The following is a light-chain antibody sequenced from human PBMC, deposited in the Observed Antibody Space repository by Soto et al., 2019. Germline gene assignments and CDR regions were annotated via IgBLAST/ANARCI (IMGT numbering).Light chain of an antibody. CDR1: QSVSSN. V-gene: IGKV3-15*01. CDR2: GAS. J-gene: IGKJ4*01. CDR3: QQYKNWPLT. Sequence: EIVMTQSPATLSVSPGERATLSCRASQSVSSNLAWYQKKSGQAPRLLIFGASTRATGIPARFGGSGSGTEFTLTISSLQSEDFAVYYCQQYKNWPLTFGGGTKVETK.